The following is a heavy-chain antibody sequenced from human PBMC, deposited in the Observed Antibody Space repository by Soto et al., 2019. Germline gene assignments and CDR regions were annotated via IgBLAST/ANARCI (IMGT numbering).Heavy chain of an antibody. D-gene: IGHD6-19*01. V-gene: IGHV4-30-2*01. Sequence: QLQLQESGSGLVKPSQTLSLTCAVSGGSISSGGYSWNWIRQPPGKGLEWIGYIYHSGSTYYNPSLKSRVTISVDRSKNQFSLKLSSVTAADTAVYYCATAGALGAVAADSWGQGTLVTVSS. J-gene: IGHJ4*02. CDR3: ATAGALGAVAADS. CDR1: GGSISSGGYS. CDR2: IYHSGST.